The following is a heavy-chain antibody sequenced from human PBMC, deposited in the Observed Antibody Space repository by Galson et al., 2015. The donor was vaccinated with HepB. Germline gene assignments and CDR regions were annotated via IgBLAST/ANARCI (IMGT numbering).Heavy chain of an antibody. J-gene: IGHJ4*02. CDR2: ISSRSSYI. V-gene: IGHV3-21*01. CDR1: GFTFSSYS. D-gene: IGHD2-15*01. CDR3: ASLGYCSGGSCLGVDY. Sequence: SLRLSCAASGFTFSSYSMNWVRQAPGKGLEWVSSISSRSSYIYYADSVKGRFTISRDNAKNSLYLQTNSLRAEDTAVYYCASLGYCSGGSCLGVDYWGQGTLVTVSS.